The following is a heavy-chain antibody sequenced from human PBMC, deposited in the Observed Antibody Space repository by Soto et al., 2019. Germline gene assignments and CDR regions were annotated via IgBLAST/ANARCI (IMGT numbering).Heavy chain of an antibody. CDR1: GYTFISYG. Sequence: QVQLVQSGAEVKKPGASVKVSCKASGYTFISYGISWVRQAPGQGLEWMGWISAYNGNTNYAQKFQGRVTMSTDTPTSTAYMERRSLRSDDTAVYYCAITNREVIAAAVTDRYGMDVWGQGTTVTVSS. CDR3: AITNREVIAAAVTDRYGMDV. CDR2: ISAYNGNT. V-gene: IGHV1-18*01. J-gene: IGHJ6*02. D-gene: IGHD6-13*01.